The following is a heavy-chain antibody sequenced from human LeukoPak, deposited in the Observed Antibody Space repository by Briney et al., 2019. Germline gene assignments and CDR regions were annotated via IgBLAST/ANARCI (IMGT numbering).Heavy chain of an antibody. J-gene: IGHJ5*02. CDR3: ARDHSKYYDFWSGYFTWFDP. V-gene: IGHV4-61*02. D-gene: IGHD3-3*01. CDR1: GGSISSGSYY. CDR2: IYTSGST. Sequence: SETLSLTCTVSGGSISSGSYYWSWIRQPAGKGLEWSGRIYTSGSTNYNPSLKSRVTISVDTSKNQFSLKLSSVTAADTAVYYCARDHSKYYDFWSGYFTWFDPWGQGTLVTVSS.